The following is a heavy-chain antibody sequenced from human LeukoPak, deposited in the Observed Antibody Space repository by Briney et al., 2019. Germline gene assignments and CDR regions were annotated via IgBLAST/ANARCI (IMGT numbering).Heavy chain of an antibody. V-gene: IGHV3-30*02. CDR1: GFTFSSYG. Sequence: PGGSLRLSCAASGFTFSSYGMQWVRRAPGKGLEGVAFLRYEGSNKYYADLWRGRVTISRDNSNNTQYLQMNSLRAEDTAVYYCARGATTHFDYWGKGTLVTVSS. J-gene: IGHJ4*02. D-gene: IGHD1-26*01. CDR2: LRYEGSNK. CDR3: ARGATTHFDY.